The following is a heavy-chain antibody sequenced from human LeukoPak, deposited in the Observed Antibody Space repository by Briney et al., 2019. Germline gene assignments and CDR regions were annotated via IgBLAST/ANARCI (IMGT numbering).Heavy chain of an antibody. D-gene: IGHD1-26*01. CDR3: ARDPYSGAYGDTYYYFMDV. CDR2: IKQDGTEK. V-gene: IGHV3-7*01. CDR1: GFTFTTYW. Sequence: PGESLRLSCAASGFTFTTYWMSWVRQAPGKGLEWVANIKQDGTEKYYVDSVKGRFTISRDNARNSLYLQMNSLTAEDTAVYYCARDPYSGAYGDTYYYFMDVWGKGTTVTISS. J-gene: IGHJ6*03.